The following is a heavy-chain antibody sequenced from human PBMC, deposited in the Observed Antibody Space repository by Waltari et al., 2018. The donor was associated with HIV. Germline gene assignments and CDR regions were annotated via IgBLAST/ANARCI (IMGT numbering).Heavy chain of an antibody. V-gene: IGHV1-18*01. Sequence: ISWLRLAPGQGFEWVGWISAYNGNTNYAQKFRGRVTLTTDTSTSTAYMELRGLRHEDTAIYYCARDKGASDTYKAEYFQHWGRGTLVSVSA. J-gene: IGHJ1*01. D-gene: IGHD1-20*01. CDR3: ARDKGASDTYKAEYFQH. CDR2: ISAYNGNT.